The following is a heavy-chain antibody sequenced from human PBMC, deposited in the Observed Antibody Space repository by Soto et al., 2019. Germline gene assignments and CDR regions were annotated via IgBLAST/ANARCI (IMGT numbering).Heavy chain of an antibody. CDR1: GYTFSSYG. Sequence: ASVKVSCKASGYTFSSYGISWVRQAPGQGLEWMGWISAYTGKTNYAQKLQGRVTMTTDTSTSTAYMEVRSLRSDDTAVYYCARDPDSGSYYFDYCRQRTLVTVSS. V-gene: IGHV1-18*04. D-gene: IGHD1-26*01. CDR2: ISAYTGKT. J-gene: IGHJ4*02. CDR3: ARDPDSGSYYFDY.